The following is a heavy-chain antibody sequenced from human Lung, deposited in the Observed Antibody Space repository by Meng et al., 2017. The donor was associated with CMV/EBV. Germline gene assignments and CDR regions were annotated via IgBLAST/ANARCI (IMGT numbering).Heavy chain of an antibody. CDR3: ARDRLGFLEWSYGMDV. D-gene: IGHD3-3*01. V-gene: IGHV1-2*02. CDR2: INPNSGGT. J-gene: IGHJ6*02. CDR1: GYTFTGYY. Sequence: KISCKASGYTFTGYYMHWVRQAPGQGLEWMGWINPNSGGTNYAQTFQGRVTMTRDTSISTAYMELSRLRSDDTAVYYCARDRLGFLEWSYGMDVWGQGTTVTVSS.